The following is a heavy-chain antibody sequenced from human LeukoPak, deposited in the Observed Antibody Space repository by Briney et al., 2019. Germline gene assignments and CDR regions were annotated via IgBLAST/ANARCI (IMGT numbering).Heavy chain of an antibody. Sequence: NPSETLSLTCTVSGGSISSSSYYWGWIRQPPGKGLEWIGSIYYSGSTYYNPSLKSRVTISVDTSKNQFSLKLSSVTAADTAVYYCARVRGSRYQLPYYFDYWGQGTLVTVSS. CDR3: ARVRGSRYQLPYYFDY. V-gene: IGHV4-39*07. CDR1: GGSISSSSYY. D-gene: IGHD2-2*01. J-gene: IGHJ4*02. CDR2: IYYSGST.